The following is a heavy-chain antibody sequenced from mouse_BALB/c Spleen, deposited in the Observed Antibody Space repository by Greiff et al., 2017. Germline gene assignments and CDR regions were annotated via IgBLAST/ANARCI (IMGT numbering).Heavy chain of an antibody. V-gene: IGHV5-6-5*01. CDR1: GFTFSSYA. J-gene: IGHJ4*01. D-gene: IGHD1-1*01. Sequence: VQVVESGGDLVKPGGSLKLSCAASGFTFSSYAMSWVRQTPEKRLEWVASISSGGSTYYPDSVKGRFTISRDNARNILYLQMSSLRSEDTAMYYCARFITTVALYYYAMDYWGQGTSVTVSS. CDR3: ARFITTVALYYYAMDY. CDR2: ISSGGST.